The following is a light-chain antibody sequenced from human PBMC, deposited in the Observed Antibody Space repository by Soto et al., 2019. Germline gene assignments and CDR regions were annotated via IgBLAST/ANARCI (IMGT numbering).Light chain of an antibody. V-gene: IGKV1-6*01. CDR3: LQDYNYPWT. CDR2: AAS. CDR1: QGIRND. J-gene: IGKJ1*01. Sequence: AIQMTQSTSSLSASVGDRVTITCRSIQGIRNDLGWYQQKPGKAPKLLIYAASSLQSGVPSRFSGSGSGTDFTLTISSLQPEDFATYYCLQDYNYPWTFGQGTKVDIK.